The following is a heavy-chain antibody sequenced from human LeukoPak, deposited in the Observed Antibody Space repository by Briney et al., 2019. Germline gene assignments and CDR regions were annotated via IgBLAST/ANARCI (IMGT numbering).Heavy chain of an antibody. D-gene: IGHD3-22*01. J-gene: IGHJ4*02. V-gene: IGHV1-18*01. CDR1: GYTFTSYG. Sequence: ASVKVSCKASGYTFTSYGISWVRQAPGQGLEWMGWISAYNGNTNYAQKLQGRVTMTTDTSTSTAYMELRSLRSDDTAVYYCARSPYYYDSSGYYMVYWGQGTLITVSS. CDR2: ISAYNGNT. CDR3: ARSPYYYDSSGYYMVY.